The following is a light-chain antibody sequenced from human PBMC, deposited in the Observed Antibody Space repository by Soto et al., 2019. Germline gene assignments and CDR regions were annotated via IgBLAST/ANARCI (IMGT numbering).Light chain of an antibody. CDR1: QSVRSSY. J-gene: IGKJ5*01. Sequence: VSNPFPATRSLALVYRSHFSCLALQSVRSSYLAWYQQKPGQAPRLLIYDASSRATGIPDRFSGSGSGTDFTLRISRLKPGDVGIYSCQKHHTWPPIKFGKGPRLEIK. CDR2: DAS. V-gene: IGKV3D-20*02. CDR3: QKHHTWPPIK.